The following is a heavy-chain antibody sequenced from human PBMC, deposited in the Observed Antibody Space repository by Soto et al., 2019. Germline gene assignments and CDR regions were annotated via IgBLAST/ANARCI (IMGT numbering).Heavy chain of an antibody. CDR3: AREMATNRWYFDL. V-gene: IGHV1-46*01. Sequence: QVQLVQSGAEVKKPGASVKVSCKASGYTFTSYYMHWVRQAPGQGLEWMGIIKPSGGSTSYAQKFQGRVTMTRDTSTSPVYMELSSLRSEDTAVYYCAREMATNRWYFDLWGRGTLVTVSS. J-gene: IGHJ2*01. CDR2: IKPSGGST. D-gene: IGHD5-12*01. CDR1: GYTFTSYY.